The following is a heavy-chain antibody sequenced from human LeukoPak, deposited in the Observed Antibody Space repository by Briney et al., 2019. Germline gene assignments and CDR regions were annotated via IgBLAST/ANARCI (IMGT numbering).Heavy chain of an antibody. CDR3: ARDPPYDFWSGYYSD. D-gene: IGHD3-3*01. CDR1: GFTFSDYY. Sequence: PGGSLRLSCAASGFTFSDYYTSWIRQAPGKGLEWVSYISSSSSTIYYADPVKGRFTISRENAKNSLYLQMNSLRAEDTAVYYCARDPPYDFWSGYYSDWGQGTLVTVSS. CDR2: ISSSSSTI. J-gene: IGHJ4*02. V-gene: IGHV3-11*04.